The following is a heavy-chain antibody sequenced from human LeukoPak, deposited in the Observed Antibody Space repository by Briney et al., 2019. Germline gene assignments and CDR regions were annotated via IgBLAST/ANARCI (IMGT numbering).Heavy chain of an antibody. CDR3: AKGSRDSRPYFFDF. D-gene: IGHD3-10*01. Sequence: PGGSLRLSCVASEFTFNNYAMSWVRQAPGKGLEWVSAITGSGGDTFHADSVKGRFTISRDNSKNTLYLQMNSLRAEDMAVYYCAKGSRDSRPYFFDFWGQGTLVTVSS. V-gene: IGHV3-23*01. J-gene: IGHJ4*02. CDR1: EFTFNNYA. CDR2: ITGSGGDT.